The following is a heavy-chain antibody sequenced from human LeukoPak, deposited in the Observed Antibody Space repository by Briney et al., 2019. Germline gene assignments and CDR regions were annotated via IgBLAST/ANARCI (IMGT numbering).Heavy chain of an antibody. CDR3: ARDTDDFQGLDI. Sequence: SGGSLRLSCAASGFTLSNYAMNWVRQAPGKGLEWVANINLDGNGRFYVDSVKGRFTISRDNNKKSVYLQMNSLRAEDTAVYYCARDTDDFQGLDIWGQGTRVTVSS. J-gene: IGHJ3*02. CDR1: GFTLSNYA. D-gene: IGHD3-3*01. V-gene: IGHV3-7*01. CDR2: INLDGNGR.